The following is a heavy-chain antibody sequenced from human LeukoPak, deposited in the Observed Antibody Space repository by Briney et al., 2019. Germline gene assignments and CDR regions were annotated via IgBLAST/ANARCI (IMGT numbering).Heavy chain of an antibody. Sequence: GGSLSLSCAASGFTFSSYGMHWVRQAPGKGLEWVAFIRYDGSNKYYADSVKGRFTISRDNSKNTLYLQMNSLRAEDTAVYYCATDYYDSSGYYYYYMDVWGKGTTVTVSS. D-gene: IGHD3-22*01. CDR2: IRYDGSNK. J-gene: IGHJ6*03. V-gene: IGHV3-30*02. CDR1: GFTFSSYG. CDR3: ATDYYDSSGYYYYYMDV.